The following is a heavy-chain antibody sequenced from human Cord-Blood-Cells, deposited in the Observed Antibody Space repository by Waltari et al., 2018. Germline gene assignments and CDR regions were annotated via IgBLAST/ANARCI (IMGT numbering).Heavy chain of an antibody. CDR1: GYSISSGSY. CDR3: ARDSTYYYYYGMDV. D-gene: IGHD2-2*01. V-gene: IGHV4-38-2*02. CDR2: IYHSGST. Sequence: QVQLQVSGPGLVKPSETLSLTCAVSGYSISSGSYWGWIRPPPGKGLEWIGSIYHSGSTYYNPSLKSRVTISVDTSKNQFSLKLSSVTAADTAVYYCARDSTYYYYYGMDVWGQGTTVTVSS. J-gene: IGHJ6*02.